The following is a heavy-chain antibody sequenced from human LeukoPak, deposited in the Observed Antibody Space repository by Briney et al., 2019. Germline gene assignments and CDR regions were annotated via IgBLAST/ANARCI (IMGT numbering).Heavy chain of an antibody. CDR2: ISSSSSYI. D-gene: IGHD3-22*01. Sequence: GGSLRLSCAASGFTVSSYSRNWVRQAPGKGLEWVSSISSSSSYIYYADSVKGRFTISRDNAKNSLYLQMNSLRAEDTAVYYCARKGGYSSGYYYWGQGTLVTVSS. CDR3: ARKGGYSSGYYY. V-gene: IGHV3-21*01. J-gene: IGHJ4*02. CDR1: GFTVSSYS.